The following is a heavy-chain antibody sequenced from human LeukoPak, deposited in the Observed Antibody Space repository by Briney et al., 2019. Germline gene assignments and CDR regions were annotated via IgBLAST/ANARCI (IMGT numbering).Heavy chain of an antibody. V-gene: IGHV4-39*07. CDR2: IYYSGST. CDR1: GGSISSSSYY. CDR3: ARGGGMVRGANDY. J-gene: IGHJ4*02. D-gene: IGHD3-10*01. Sequence: SETLSLTCTVSGGSISSSSYYWGWIRQPPGKGLEWIGSIYYSGSTYYNPSLKSRVTISVDTSKNQFSLKLSSVTAADTAVYYCARGGGMVRGANDYWGQGTLVTVSS.